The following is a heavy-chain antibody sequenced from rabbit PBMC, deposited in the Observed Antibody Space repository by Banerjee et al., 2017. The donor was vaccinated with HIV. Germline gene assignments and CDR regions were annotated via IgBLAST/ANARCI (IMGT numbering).Heavy chain of an antibody. Sequence: QSLEESGGGLVQPGGSLTLSCKASGFDFSSYYMTWVRQAPGKGLEWIGLTEPIFGTTYYANWVNGRFTISSHNAQNTLYLQLNSLTAADTATYFCVREAGYAGYGDGNLWGQGTLVTVS. CDR3: VREAGYAGYGDGNL. V-gene: IGHV1S7*01. CDR1: GFDFSSYY. D-gene: IGHD7-1*01. J-gene: IGHJ4*01. CDR2: TEPIFGTT.